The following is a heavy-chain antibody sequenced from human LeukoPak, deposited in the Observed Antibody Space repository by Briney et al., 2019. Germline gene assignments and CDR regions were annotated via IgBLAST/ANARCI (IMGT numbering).Heavy chain of an antibody. D-gene: IGHD4-23*01. V-gene: IGHV4-39*07. Sequence: SETLSLTCTVSSGSISSSSYYWGWIRQPPGKGLEWIGSIYHSGITDYNPSLKSRVTISIDTSKNRFSLKLSSVIAADTAVYYCARDGMATVVTPNYWGQGTLVTVSS. CDR1: SGSISSSSYY. CDR3: ARDGMATVVTPNY. J-gene: IGHJ4*02. CDR2: IYHSGIT.